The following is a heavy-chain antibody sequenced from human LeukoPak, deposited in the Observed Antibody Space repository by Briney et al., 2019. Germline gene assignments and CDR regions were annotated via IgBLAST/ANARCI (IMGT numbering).Heavy chain of an antibody. J-gene: IGHJ4*02. V-gene: IGHV3-23*01. Sequence: GGSLRLSCAASGFTFSSYAMSWVRRAPGKGLEWVSAISGSGGSTYYADSVKGRFTISRDNSKNTLYLQMNSLRAEDTAVYYCAKVLGDGSGGFDYWGQGTLVTVSS. CDR3: AKVLGDGSGGFDY. D-gene: IGHD3-10*01. CDR2: ISGSGGST. CDR1: GFTFSSYA.